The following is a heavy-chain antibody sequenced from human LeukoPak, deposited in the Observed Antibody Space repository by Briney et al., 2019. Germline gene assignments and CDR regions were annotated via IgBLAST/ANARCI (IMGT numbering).Heavy chain of an antibody. D-gene: IGHD1/OR15-1a*01. CDR3: ASGGTTRGTLDQ. J-gene: IGHJ4*02. CDR2: LRKDATYS. Sequence: GGSLRLSCAASGFPFSSYGMYWVRQTPDKGLEWVAYLRKDATYSNYADSVRGRFTISRDNSRNTLDLQMSSLRVEDTALYYCASGGTTRGTLDQWGQGTLVTVSS. V-gene: IGHV3-30*02. CDR1: GFPFSSYG.